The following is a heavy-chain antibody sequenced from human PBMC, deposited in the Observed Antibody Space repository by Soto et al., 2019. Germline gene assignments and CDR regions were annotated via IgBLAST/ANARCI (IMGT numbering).Heavy chain of an antibody. CDR2: MSDSGSSI. J-gene: IGHJ4*02. D-gene: IGHD6-13*01. V-gene: IGHV3-11*01. Sequence: QVQLVESGGGLVKPGGSLRLSCAASGFTFKNYYMTWIRQAPGKGLEWVSYMSDSGSSIYYADSVKGRFTISRDNAKNSLLLEMNSLRGEDTAVYFCARQYSSMLDLWGQGTLVTVSS. CDR1: GFTFKNYY. CDR3: ARQYSSMLDL.